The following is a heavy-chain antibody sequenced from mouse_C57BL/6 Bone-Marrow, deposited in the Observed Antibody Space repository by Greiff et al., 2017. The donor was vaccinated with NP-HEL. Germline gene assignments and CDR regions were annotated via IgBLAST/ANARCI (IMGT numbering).Heavy chain of an antibody. V-gene: IGHV5-6*02. Sequence: EVKLVESGGDLVKPGGSLKLSCAASGFTFSSYGMSWVRQTPDKRLEWVATISSGGSYTYYPDSVKGRFTISRDNAKNTLYLQMSSLKSEDTALYYCAKGPLAYWGQGTLVTVSA. CDR3: AKGPLAY. CDR1: GFTFSSYG. J-gene: IGHJ3*01. CDR2: ISSGGSYT.